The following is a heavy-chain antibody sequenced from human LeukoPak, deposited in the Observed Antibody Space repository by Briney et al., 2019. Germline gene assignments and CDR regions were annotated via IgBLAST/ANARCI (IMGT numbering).Heavy chain of an antibody. D-gene: IGHD5-24*01. CDR3: ARRALRDGLGDY. J-gene: IGHJ4*02. V-gene: IGHV4-39*07. Sequence: SETLSLTCAVSGGSISSSSYYWGWIRQPPGKGLEWIGSIYYSGSTYYNPSLKSRVTISVDTSKNQSSLKLSSVTAADTAVYYCARRALRDGLGDYWGQGTLVTVSS. CDR1: GGSISSSSYY. CDR2: IYYSGST.